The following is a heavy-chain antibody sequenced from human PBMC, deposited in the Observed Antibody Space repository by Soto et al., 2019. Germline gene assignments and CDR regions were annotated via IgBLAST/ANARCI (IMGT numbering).Heavy chain of an antibody. CDR3: AREGDSWRFFDY. Sequence: PSETLSLTCTVSGGSISSGDYYWSWIRQPPGKGLEWIGYIYYSGSTYYNPSLKSRVTISVDTSKNQFSLKLSSVTAADTAVYYCAREGDSWRFFDYWGQGTLVTVSS. J-gene: IGHJ4*02. V-gene: IGHV4-30-4*01. CDR2: IYYSGST. CDR1: GGSISSGDYY. D-gene: IGHD3-10*01.